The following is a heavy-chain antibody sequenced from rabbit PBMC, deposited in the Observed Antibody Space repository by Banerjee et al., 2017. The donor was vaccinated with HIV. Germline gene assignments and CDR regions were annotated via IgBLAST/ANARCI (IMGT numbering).Heavy chain of an antibody. Sequence: QSLEESGGDLVKPGASLTLTCTASGFDLSSYYYMCWVRQAPGKGLEWIACIYAGSSGSSGSTYYASWAKGRFTISKTSSTTVTLQMTSLTAADTATYFCARDLAGVTGWNFGLWGPGTLVTVS. V-gene: IGHV1S40*01. CDR1: GFDLSSYYY. D-gene: IGHD4-1*01. CDR2: IYAGSSGSSGST. CDR3: ARDLAGVTGWNFGL. J-gene: IGHJ4*01.